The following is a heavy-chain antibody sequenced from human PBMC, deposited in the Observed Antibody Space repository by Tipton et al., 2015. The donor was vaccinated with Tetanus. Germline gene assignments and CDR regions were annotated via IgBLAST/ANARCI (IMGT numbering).Heavy chain of an antibody. V-gene: IGHV4-59*01. D-gene: IGHD6-19*01. CDR2: IYFSGHT. J-gene: IGHJ6*02. Sequence: LRLSCTVSGGPLRSYYWSWIRQSPGKGLEWLGYIYFSGHTKYNPSLQSRVTFSVDTSRNQVSLQLTSVTAADTAVYYCARHSGWYNFFTGVDAWGQGTAVTVSS. CDR1: GGPLRSYY. CDR3: ARHSGWYNFFTGVDA.